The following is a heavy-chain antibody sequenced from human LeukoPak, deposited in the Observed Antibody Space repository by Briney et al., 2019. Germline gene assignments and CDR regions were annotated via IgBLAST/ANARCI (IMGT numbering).Heavy chain of an antibody. CDR2: INPGDSNT. CDR1: GYTFVTYW. V-gene: IGHV5-51*01. CDR3: ARKQPTALRNNWFDS. Sequence: GESLKISCKTSGYTFVTYWIAWVRQMPGKGLEWIGIINPGDSNTKYSPSFQGQVTISADKSISTAYLQWTSLKASDTAIYYCARKQPTALRNNWFDSWGQGTLVTASS. J-gene: IGHJ5*01. D-gene: IGHD4-11*01.